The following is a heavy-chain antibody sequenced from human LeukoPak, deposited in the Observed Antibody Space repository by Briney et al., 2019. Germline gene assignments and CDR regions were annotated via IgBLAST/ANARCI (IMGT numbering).Heavy chain of an antibody. CDR3: ARVAEAAAFDS. D-gene: IGHD6-13*01. V-gene: IGHV3-21*06. J-gene: IGHJ4*02. Sequence: GGSLRLSCAASGFTFSSYTMNWVRQAPGKGLEWVSSISSSSRYIYYADSMKGRFTISRDNSKNSLYLQMNSLRAEDTAVYYCARVAEAAAFDSWGQGTLVTVSS. CDR1: GFTFSSYT. CDR2: ISSSSRYI.